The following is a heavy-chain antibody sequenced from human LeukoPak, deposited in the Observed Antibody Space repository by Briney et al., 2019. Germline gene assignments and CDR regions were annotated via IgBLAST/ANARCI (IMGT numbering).Heavy chain of an antibody. Sequence: GGSLTLSCAASGFTFSNALLSWVRQAPGKGLEWVGRIKSKTDGGTTDYAAPVKGRFTISRNDSKNTLYLQMNSLKTEDTAVYYCTTSQYSSSWYWFDPWGQGTLVTVSS. CDR2: IKSKTDGGTT. V-gene: IGHV3-15*01. CDR1: GFTFSNAL. D-gene: IGHD6-13*01. CDR3: TTSQYSSSWYWFDP. J-gene: IGHJ5*02.